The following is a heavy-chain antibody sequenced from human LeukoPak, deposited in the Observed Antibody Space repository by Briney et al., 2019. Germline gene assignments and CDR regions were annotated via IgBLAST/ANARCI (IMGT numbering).Heavy chain of an antibody. CDR3: ARRARGTYYFDY. CDR1: GGSISSYY. V-gene: IGHV4-59*08. Sequence: PSETLSLTCTVSGGSISSYYWSWIRQPPGKGLEWIGYIYYSGSTNYIPSLKSRVTISVDTSKNQFSLKLSSVTAADTAVYYCARRARGTYYFDYWGQGTLVTVSS. CDR2: IYYSGST. J-gene: IGHJ4*02. D-gene: IGHD3-16*01.